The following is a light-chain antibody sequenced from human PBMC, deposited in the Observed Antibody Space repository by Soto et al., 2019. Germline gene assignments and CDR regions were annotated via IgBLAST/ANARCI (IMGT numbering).Light chain of an antibody. V-gene: IGKV3-15*01. CDR2: GAS. CDR3: QQYNNWPPLT. Sequence: EIVMTQSPATLSVSPGERATLSCRASQSVSSNLAWYQQKPGQAHRLLIYGASTRATGIPARFSGSGSGTECTLTLSSLQSEDFAVYYCQQYNNWPPLTFGGGTKVEIK. J-gene: IGKJ4*01. CDR1: QSVSSN.